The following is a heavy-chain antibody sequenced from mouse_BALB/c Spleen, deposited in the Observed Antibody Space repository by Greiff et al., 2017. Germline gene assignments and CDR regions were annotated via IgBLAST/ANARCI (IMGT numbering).Heavy chain of an antibody. CDR1: GYSFTSYW. Sequence: QVQLQQPGAELVKPGASVKLSCKASGYSFTSYWMYWVKQRPGQGLEWIGEINPSNGRTNYNEKFKSKATLTVDKSSSTAYMQLSSLTSEDYGVYYYERVWSSAMDYWGQGTSVTVSS. CDR2: INPSNGRT. CDR3: ERVWSSAMDY. V-gene: IGHV1S81*02. J-gene: IGHJ4*01.